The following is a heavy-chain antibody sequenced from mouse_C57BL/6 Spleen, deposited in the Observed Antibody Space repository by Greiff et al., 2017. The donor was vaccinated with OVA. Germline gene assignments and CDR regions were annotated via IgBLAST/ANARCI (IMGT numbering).Heavy chain of an antibody. CDR3: ARGAMGNHFAY. Sequence: EVKLVESGGGLVQPGASLKLSCESSEYAFTSYDMYWVRQTPEKRLEWVAPINSDGGSTYYTDTMESRFTISRDNTKKTLYLQMSSLRSEDTALDYCARGAMGNHFAYWGQGTLVTVSA. D-gene: IGHD1-1*02. CDR1: EYAFTSYD. CDR2: INSDGGST. J-gene: IGHJ3*01. V-gene: IGHV5-2*01.